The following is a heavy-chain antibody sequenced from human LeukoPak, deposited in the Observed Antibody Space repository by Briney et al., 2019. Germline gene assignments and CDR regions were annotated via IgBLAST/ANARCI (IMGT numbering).Heavy chain of an antibody. CDR1: GFTVSSNY. CDR3: ARGYYYDSSGHSDAFHI. V-gene: IGHV3-66*01. CDR2: IYSGGRT. Sequence: GGSLRLSCAASGFTVSSNYMTWVRQAPGKGLERVSLIYSGGRTYCADSVKDRFTISRDNSKNTVYLQMNSLRAEDTAVYYCARGYYYDSSGHSDAFHIWGQGTMVTVSS. J-gene: IGHJ3*02. D-gene: IGHD3-22*01.